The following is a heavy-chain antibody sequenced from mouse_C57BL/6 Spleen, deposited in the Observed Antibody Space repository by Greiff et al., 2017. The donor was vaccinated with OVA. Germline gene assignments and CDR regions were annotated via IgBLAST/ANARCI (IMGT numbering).Heavy chain of an antibody. Sequence: VQLQQSGAELVKPGASVKLSCTASGFNIKDYYMHWVKQRPEQGLEWIGTIDPEDGETKYAPKFPGKATITADTSSNTAYLQLSRLTSEDTAVYYCAREELTGVFAYWGQGTLVTVSA. CDR1: GFNIKDYY. D-gene: IGHD2-12*01. J-gene: IGHJ3*01. CDR2: IDPEDGET. CDR3: AREELTGVFAY. V-gene: IGHV14-2*01.